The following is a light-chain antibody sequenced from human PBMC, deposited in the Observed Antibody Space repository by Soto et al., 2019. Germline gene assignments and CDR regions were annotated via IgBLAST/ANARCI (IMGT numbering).Light chain of an antibody. CDR1: SSNIGAGYD. J-gene: IGLJ2*01. V-gene: IGLV1-40*01. Sequence: QSVLTQPPSVSGAPGQRVTISCTGRSSNIGAGYDVHWYQHLPGTAPKLLIYGDKNRPSGVPDRFSGSKSGSLASLAITGLQAEDEADYYCQSYETSLSGVVFGGGTKLTVL. CDR2: GDK. CDR3: QSYETSLSGVV.